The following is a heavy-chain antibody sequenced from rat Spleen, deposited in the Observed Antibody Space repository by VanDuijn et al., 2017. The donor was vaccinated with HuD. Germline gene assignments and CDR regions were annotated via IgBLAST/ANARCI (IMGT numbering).Heavy chain of an antibody. Sequence: EVQLVESGGGLVQPGRSMKLSCAASGFTFSDYYMAWVRQAPTKGLEWVATISSDGGRNFYRDSVKGRFTISRDNAKSSLYLQMDSLRSGDTATYYCASRSGDWYFDFWGPGTMVTVSS. CDR3: ASRSGDWYFDF. J-gene: IGHJ1*01. CDR1: GFTFSDYY. D-gene: IGHD1-1*01. CDR2: ISSDGGRN. V-gene: IGHV5-25*01.